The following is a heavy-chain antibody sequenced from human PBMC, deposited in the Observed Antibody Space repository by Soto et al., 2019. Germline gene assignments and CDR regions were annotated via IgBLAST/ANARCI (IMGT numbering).Heavy chain of an antibody. D-gene: IGHD4-17*01. J-gene: IGHJ4*02. CDR2: ISYDGRNK. Sequence: QVQLVESGGGVVQPGRSLRLSCAASGFTFSSYAMHWVRQAPGKGLEWVAVISYDGRNKYYADSVKGRFTISRDNSKNTLYLQMNSLRAEDTAVYYCARDQIYGGEPDYWGQGTLVTVSS. CDR1: GFTFSSYA. CDR3: ARDQIYGGEPDY. V-gene: IGHV3-30-3*01.